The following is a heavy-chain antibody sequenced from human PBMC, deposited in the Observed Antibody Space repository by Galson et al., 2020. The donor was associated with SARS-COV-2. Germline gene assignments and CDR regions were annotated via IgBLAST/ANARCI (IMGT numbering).Heavy chain of an antibody. J-gene: IGHJ4*02. CDR3: AILEALMVDY. Sequence: SETLSLTCGVYGESLSAYYWSWIRQPPEKGLEWIGEINHSGSRNYNPSLRSRVTMSVDTSKNQFSLRLNSVTAADTAVYYCAILEALMVDYWGQGSLVTVSS. CDR1: GESLSAYY. V-gene: IGHV4-34*01. D-gene: IGHD1-1*01. CDR2: INHSGSR.